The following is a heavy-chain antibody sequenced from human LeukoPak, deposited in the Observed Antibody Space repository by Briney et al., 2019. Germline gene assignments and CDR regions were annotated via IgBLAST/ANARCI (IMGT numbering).Heavy chain of an antibody. CDR1: GFTFSSYS. CDR2: ISSSSSYI. J-gene: IGHJ6*02. CDR3: ARELEWFHYYYYYGMDV. Sequence: GGSLRLSCAASGFTFSSYSMNWVRQAPVKGLEWVSSISSSSSYIYYADSVKGRFTIFRDNAKNSLYLQMNSLRAEDTAVYYCARELEWFHYYYYYGMDVWGQGTTVTVSS. D-gene: IGHD3-3*01. V-gene: IGHV3-21*06.